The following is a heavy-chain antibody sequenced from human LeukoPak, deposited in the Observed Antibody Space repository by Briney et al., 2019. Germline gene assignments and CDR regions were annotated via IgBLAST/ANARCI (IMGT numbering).Heavy chain of an antibody. V-gene: IGHV1-24*01. D-gene: IGHD2-2*01. CDR2: FDPEDGET. CDR1: GYTLTELS. CDR3: ATSPPASDWFDP. J-gene: IGHJ5*02. Sequence: ASVKVSCKVSGYTLTELSMHWVRQAPGKGLEWMGGFDPEDGETIYAQKFQGRVTMTEDTSTDTAYMELNSLRSEDTAVYYCATSPPASDWFDPWGQGTLVTVSS.